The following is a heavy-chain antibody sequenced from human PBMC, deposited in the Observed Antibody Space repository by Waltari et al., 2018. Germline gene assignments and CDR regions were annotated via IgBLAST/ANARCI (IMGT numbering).Heavy chain of an antibody. CDR3: APLPGGSGQTFDY. J-gene: IGHJ4*02. CDR1: GYTFIDYF. CDR2: IDPEDGET. D-gene: IGHD3-10*01. Sequence: EVQLVQSGAEVQKPGATVKIACKASGYTFIDYFMHWVQQAPGKVLEWVGRIDPEDGETVYAEKFQGRVTITADTSTDTSYLELSSRRSDDTAVYYCAPLPGGSGQTFDYWGQGTLLTVSS. V-gene: IGHV1-69-2*01.